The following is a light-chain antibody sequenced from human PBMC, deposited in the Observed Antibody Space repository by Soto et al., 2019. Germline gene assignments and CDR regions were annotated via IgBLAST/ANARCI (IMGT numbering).Light chain of an antibody. V-gene: IGKV3-20*01. CDR1: QSISSDY. CDR2: AAS. CDR3: QHFATSPPTRT. Sequence: EIVLTQSPGTLSLSPGDRATLSCRASQSISSDYLAWYQQNPGQTPRLLIYAASSRAPGIPDKFSGSGSGTDFTLTISRLEPEDFAVYFCQHFATSPPTRTFGQGTRVEIK. J-gene: IGKJ1*01.